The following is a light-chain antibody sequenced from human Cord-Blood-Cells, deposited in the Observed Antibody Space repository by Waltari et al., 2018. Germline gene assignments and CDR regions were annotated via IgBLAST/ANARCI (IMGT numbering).Light chain of an antibody. CDR1: QSISSS. CDR3: QQSYSTPYT. V-gene: IGKV1-39*01. J-gene: IGKJ2*01. Sequence: DIQMTQSPYSLSASVGDSVTITCRASQSISSSLNWYQQKPGKAPKLLIYAASSLQSGVPSRFSGSGSWTDFTLTISSLQPEDFATYYCQQSYSTPYTFGQGTKLEIK. CDR2: AAS.